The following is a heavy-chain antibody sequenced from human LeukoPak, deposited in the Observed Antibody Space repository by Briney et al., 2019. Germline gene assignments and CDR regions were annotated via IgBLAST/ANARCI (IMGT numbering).Heavy chain of an antibody. CDR3: ARYRYSSGEFNY. CDR1: GLTVSRKY. D-gene: IGHD6-19*01. CDR2: TYSGGST. V-gene: IGHV3-66*02. J-gene: IGHJ4*02. Sequence: GWSLTLSCAASGLTVSRKYMSWVRQAPAKGLDGVSVTYSGGSTYYADSVRGRFTISRDNSKNTLYFQVNSLRAENTAVYSGARYRYSSGEFNYWGQGTLVTVSS.